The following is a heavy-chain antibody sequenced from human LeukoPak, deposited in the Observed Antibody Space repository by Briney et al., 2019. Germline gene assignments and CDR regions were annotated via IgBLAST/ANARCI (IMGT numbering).Heavy chain of an antibody. V-gene: IGHV4-4*02. J-gene: IGHJ4*02. CDR2: IFHSGST. CDR3: ARDRGIGSTSGQGVYYFDY. Sequence: PSETLSLTCAVSSGSIFSSNWWSWVRQPPGKGPVWFGQIFHSGSTSYSPSLKSRVTISVDKSKNQFSLRLTSVTAADTAVYYCARDRGIGSTSGQGVYYFDYWGQRTLVTVSS. CDR1: SGSIFSSNW. D-gene: IGHD2-2*01.